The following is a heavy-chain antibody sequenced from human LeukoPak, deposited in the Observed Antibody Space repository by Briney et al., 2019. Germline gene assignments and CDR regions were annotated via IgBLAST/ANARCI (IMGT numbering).Heavy chain of an antibody. CDR1: GGSFSGYY. V-gene: IGHV4-34*01. CDR2: INHSGST. CDR3: ARSPLYDY. Sequence: SETLSLTCAVYGGSFSGYYWSWIRQPPGKGLEWIGEINHSGSTNYNPSLKSRVTISVDTSKNQFSLKLSSVTAADTAVYYCARSPLYDYWGQGTLVTVSS. J-gene: IGHJ4*02.